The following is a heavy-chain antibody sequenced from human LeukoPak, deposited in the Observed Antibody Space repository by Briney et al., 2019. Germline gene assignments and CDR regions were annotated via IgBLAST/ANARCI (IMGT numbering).Heavy chain of an antibody. D-gene: IGHD3-3*01. Sequence: PGGSLRLSCAASGFTFDDYGMSWVRQAPGKGLEWVSGINWNGGSTGYADSVKGRFTISRDNAKNSLYLQMNSLRAEDTALYYCARAGKSIFGVVVYYYYSMDVWGKGTTVTVSS. CDR3: ARAGKSIFGVVVYYYYSMDV. CDR1: GFTFDDYG. CDR2: INWNGGST. V-gene: IGHV3-20*04. J-gene: IGHJ6*03.